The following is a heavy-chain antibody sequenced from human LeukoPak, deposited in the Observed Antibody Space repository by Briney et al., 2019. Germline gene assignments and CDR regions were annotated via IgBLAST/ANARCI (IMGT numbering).Heavy chain of an antibody. V-gene: IGHV1-2*02. CDR3: ARDRRTMVRGLGSNWFDP. CDR1: GYTFTGYY. CDR2: INPNSGGT. J-gene: IGHJ5*02. Sequence: RASVKVSCKASGYTFTGYYMHWVRQAPGQGLEWMGWINPNSGGTNYAQKFQGRVTMTRDTSISTAYMELSRLRSDDTAVYYCARDRRTMVRGLGSNWFDPWGQGTLVTVSS. D-gene: IGHD3-10*01.